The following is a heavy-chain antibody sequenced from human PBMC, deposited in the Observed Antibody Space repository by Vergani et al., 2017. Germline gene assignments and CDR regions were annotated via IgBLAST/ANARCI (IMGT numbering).Heavy chain of an antibody. CDR3: ARGSPPTYYDFWSGYRYFDY. J-gene: IGHJ4*02. Sequence: QVQLQQWGAGLLKPSETLSLTCAVYGGSFSGYYWRWIRQPPGKGLEWIGEINHSGSTNYNPSLKSRVTISVDTSKNQFSLKLSSVTAADAAVYYCARGSPPTYYDFWSGYRYFDYWGQGTLVTVSS. D-gene: IGHD3-3*01. CDR1: GGSFSGYY. V-gene: IGHV4-34*01. CDR2: INHSGST.